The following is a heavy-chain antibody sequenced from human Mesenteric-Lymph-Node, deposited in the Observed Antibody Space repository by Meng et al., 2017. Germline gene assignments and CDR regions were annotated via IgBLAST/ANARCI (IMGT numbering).Heavy chain of an antibody. CDR3: VKDEGYRYDRSSYYDC. Sequence: GESLKISCAASGFTFSNYAMSWVRQAPGKGLEWVSTIHDSGDYTDYADSVKGRFTVSRDNSKDTLYLQMSSLRVKDTAVYYCVKDEGYRYDRSSYYDCWGQGTLVTVSS. V-gene: IGHV3-23*01. J-gene: IGHJ4*02. CDR1: GFTFSNYA. CDR2: IHDSGDYT. D-gene: IGHD3-22*01.